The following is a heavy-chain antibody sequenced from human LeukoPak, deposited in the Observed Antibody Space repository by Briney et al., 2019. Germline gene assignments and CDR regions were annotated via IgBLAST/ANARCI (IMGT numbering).Heavy chain of an antibody. CDR3: ARERVVVAATYAFDI. CDR2: ISSSGSTI. V-gene: IGHV3-48*03. Sequence: GGSLRLSCAASGFTFSSYEMNWVRQAPGKGLEWVSYISSSGSTIYYADSVKGRFTISRDNAKNSLYLQMNSLRAEDTAVYYCARERVVVAATYAFDIWGQGTMVTVSS. J-gene: IGHJ3*02. D-gene: IGHD2-15*01. CDR1: GFTFSSYE.